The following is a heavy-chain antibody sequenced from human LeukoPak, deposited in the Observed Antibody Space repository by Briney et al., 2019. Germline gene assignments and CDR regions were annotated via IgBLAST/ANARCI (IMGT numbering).Heavy chain of an antibody. D-gene: IGHD2-21*01. V-gene: IGHV4-59*08. J-gene: IGHJ6*02. Sequence: PSETLSLTCTVSGGSISSYYWSWIRQPPGKGLECIGYIYYSGSTNYNPSLKSRVTISVDTSKNQFSLKLSSVTAADTAVYYCARHGLFRVYYGMDVWGQGTTVTVSS. CDR1: GGSISSYY. CDR3: ARHGLFRVYYGMDV. CDR2: IYYSGST.